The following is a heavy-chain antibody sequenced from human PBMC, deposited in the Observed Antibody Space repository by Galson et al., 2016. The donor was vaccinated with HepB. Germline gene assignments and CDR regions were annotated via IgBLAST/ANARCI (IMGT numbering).Heavy chain of an antibody. D-gene: IGHD4/OR15-4a*01. J-gene: IGHJ4*02. V-gene: IGHV1-3*01. CDR2: ITSVSGDT. CDR1: GYTFDSYF. Sequence: SVKVSCKASGYTFDSYFLHWLRQAPGQRPEWMGWITSVSGDTIYSQNFQGRLSITRDTSATTAYMELSGLRSEDTAIYFCAKGAGGYYDYWGQGTLVTVSS. CDR3: AKGAGGYYDY.